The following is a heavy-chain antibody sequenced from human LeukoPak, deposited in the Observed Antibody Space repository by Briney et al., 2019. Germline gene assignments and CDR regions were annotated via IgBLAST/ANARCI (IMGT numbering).Heavy chain of an antibody. V-gene: IGHV4-38-2*02. D-gene: IGHD3-3*01. CDR1: GYSISSGYY. J-gene: IGHJ6*03. CDR3: ARAFWSNYVHYYYMDV. CDR2: IYHSGST. Sequence: SETLSLTCTVSGYSISSGYYWGWIRQPPGKGLEWIGSIYHSGSTYYNPSLKSRVTISVDTSKNQFSLKLSSVTAADTAVYYCARAFWSNYVHYYYMDVWGKGTTVTVSS.